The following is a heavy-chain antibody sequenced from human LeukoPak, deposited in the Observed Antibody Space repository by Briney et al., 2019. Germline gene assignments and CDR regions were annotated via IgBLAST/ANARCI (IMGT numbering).Heavy chain of an antibody. Sequence: GASVKVSCKASGYTFTSYYMHWVRQAPGQGLEWMGIINPSGGSTSYAQKFQGRVTMTRDMSTSTVYMELSSLRSEDTAVYYCARDGVAGTTDPLPNYYYMDVWGKGTTVTVSS. CDR2: INPSGGST. V-gene: IGHV1-46*01. J-gene: IGHJ6*03. D-gene: IGHD1-1*01. CDR3: ARDGVAGTTDPLPNYYYMDV. CDR1: GYTFTSYY.